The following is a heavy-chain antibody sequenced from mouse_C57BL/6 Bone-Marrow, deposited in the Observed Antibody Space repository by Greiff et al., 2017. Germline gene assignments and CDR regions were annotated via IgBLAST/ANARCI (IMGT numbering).Heavy chain of an antibody. CDR1: GFNIKDDY. CDR2: IDPENGDT. V-gene: IGHV14-4*01. CDR3: TTPFYYGSSFYWYCDV. Sequence: EVKLMESGAELVRPGASVKLSCTASGFNIKDDYMHWVKQRPEQGLEWIGWIDPENGDTEYASKFQGKATITAAPSSNTAYLQLSSLTSEDTAGYYCTTPFYYGSSFYWYCDVWGTGTTVTVSS. J-gene: IGHJ1*03. D-gene: IGHD1-1*01.